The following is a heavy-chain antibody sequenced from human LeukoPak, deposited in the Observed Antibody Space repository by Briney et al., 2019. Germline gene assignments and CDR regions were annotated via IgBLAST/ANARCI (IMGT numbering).Heavy chain of an antibody. J-gene: IGHJ4*02. V-gene: IGHV3-21*01. CDR2: ISSSGTYI. Sequence: PGGSLGLSCATSGFTFSDYNMNWLRQTPGKRLEWVSSISSSGTYIYYADSVKGRFTISRDNAQNSLYLQMNSLRVEDTAVYFCARPVGTATAGYWGQGIMVTISS. CDR3: ARPVGTATAGY. CDR1: GFTFSDYN. D-gene: IGHD1-26*01.